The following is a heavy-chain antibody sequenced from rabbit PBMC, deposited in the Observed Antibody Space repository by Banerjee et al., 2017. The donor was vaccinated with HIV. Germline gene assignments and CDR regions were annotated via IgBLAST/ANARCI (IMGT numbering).Heavy chain of an antibody. V-gene: IGHV1S40*01. CDR3: ARDFTL. CDR1: GFSFSNKYV. Sequence: QSLEESGGGLVQPEGSLTLSCTASGFSFSNKYVMCWVRQAPGKGLEWIACIYTGSSGSTYYASWAKGRFTISKTSSTTVTLQMTSLTVADTATYFCARDFTLWGQGTLVTVS. J-gene: IGHJ4*01. CDR2: IYTGSSGST.